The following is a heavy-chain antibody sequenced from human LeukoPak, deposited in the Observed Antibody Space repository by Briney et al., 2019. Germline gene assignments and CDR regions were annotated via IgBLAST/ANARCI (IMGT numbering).Heavy chain of an antibody. CDR1: GFTFSRHW. CDR2: IKQTGNDK. Sequence: PGGSLRLSCAASGFTFSRHWMIWVRQAPGKGLEWVATIKQTGNDKYYVDSVKGRFTISRDNAKNSLFLQMNSLTAEDTSVYYCARSHYYVLDVWGQGTTVTVSS. CDR3: ARSHYYVLDV. V-gene: IGHV3-7*04. J-gene: IGHJ6*02.